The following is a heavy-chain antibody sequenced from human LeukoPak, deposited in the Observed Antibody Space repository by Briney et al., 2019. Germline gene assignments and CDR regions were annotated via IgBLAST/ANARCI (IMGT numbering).Heavy chain of an antibody. CDR2: ISSSSSYI. Sequence: GGSLRLSCAASGFTFSSYSMNWVRQAPGKGLEWVSSISSSSSYIYYADSVKGRFTISRDNAKNSLYLQMNSLRAEDTAVYYCASSWNYYDSSGYYLMWGQGALVTVSS. V-gene: IGHV3-21*01. CDR1: GFTFSSYS. D-gene: IGHD3-22*01. CDR3: ASSWNYYDSSGYYLM. J-gene: IGHJ4*02.